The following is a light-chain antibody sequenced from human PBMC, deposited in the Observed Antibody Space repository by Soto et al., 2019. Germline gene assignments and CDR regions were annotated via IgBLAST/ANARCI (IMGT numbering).Light chain of an antibody. CDR1: SSDVGGYNY. CDR3: SSYTSSSTPFEV. J-gene: IGLJ1*01. V-gene: IGLV2-14*01. CDR2: DVS. Sequence: QSALTQPASVSGSPGQSITISCTGTSSDVGGYNYVSWYQQHPGKAPKLMIYDVSNRPSGVSNHFSGSKSGNTASLTISGLQAEDEADYYCSSYTSSSTPFEVFGTGTKLTVL.